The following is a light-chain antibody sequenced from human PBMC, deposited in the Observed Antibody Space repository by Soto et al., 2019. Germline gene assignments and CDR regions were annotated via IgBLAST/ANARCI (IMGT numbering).Light chain of an antibody. CDR2: DAS. CDR3: HQYNNWPPLT. CDR1: QSVRNN. V-gene: IGKV3-15*01. J-gene: IGKJ4*01. Sequence: EVMLTQSPATLSVSPGERATLSCMASQSVRNNLAWSQQRPGQPPRLLIYDASIRAAGIPARFSGTGSGTEFTLTITSLLPEDFALYFCHQYNNWPPLTFGGGTKVEIK.